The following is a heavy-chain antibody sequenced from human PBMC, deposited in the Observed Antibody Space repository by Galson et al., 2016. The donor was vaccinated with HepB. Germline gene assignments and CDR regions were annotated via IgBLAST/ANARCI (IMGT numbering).Heavy chain of an antibody. Sequence: SLRLSCATSGFTFDDYIMHWVRQTPEKGLEWVSLINWDGRTTYYADSVQGRFTIPRDNNRNSLSLHMNSLKSEDTALYYCAKASGSHARYYFDRWGQGTQVAVSA. V-gene: IGHV3-43*01. CDR3: AKASGSHARYYFDR. CDR2: INWDGRTT. D-gene: IGHD3-3*01. CDR1: GFTFDDYI. J-gene: IGHJ4*02.